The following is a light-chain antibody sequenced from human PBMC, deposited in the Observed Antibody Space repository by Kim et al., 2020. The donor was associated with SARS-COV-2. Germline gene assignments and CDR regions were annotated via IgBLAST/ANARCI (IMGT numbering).Light chain of an antibody. V-gene: IGKV3-11*01. CDR3: QQRSGWVLS. J-gene: IGKJ4*01. CDR2: VTS. Sequence: EIVLTQSPATLSLSPGERATLSCRASQIVTSHLAWYQQKPGQAPRLLIQVTSHRAAGVPDRFSGRGSGTDFTLTISSLEPEDFAVYYCQQRSGWVLSFGGGTKVDIK. CDR1: QIVTSH.